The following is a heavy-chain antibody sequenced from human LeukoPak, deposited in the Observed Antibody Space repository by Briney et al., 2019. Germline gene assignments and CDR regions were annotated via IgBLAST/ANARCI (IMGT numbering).Heavy chain of an antibody. Sequence: SVKVSCKASGGTFSSYAISWVRQAPGQGLEWMGRIIPIFGIANYAQKFQGRVTITADKSTNTAYMELSSLRSEDTAVYYCASNLPGYSSSWYRGPFDYWGQGTLVTVSS. V-gene: IGHV1-69*04. D-gene: IGHD6-13*01. J-gene: IGHJ4*02. CDR2: IIPIFGIA. CDR1: GGTFSSYA. CDR3: ASNLPGYSSSWYRGPFDY.